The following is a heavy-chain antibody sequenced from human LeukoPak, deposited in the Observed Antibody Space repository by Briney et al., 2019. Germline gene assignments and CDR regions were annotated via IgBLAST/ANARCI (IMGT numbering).Heavy chain of an antibody. CDR3: ARDPGGGPTHGF. CDR2: IYSGGYT. J-gene: IGHJ4*02. CDR1: GVTVGNNY. D-gene: IGHD1-26*01. Sequence: GGSLRLSCAASGVTVGNNYMSWVRQPPGKGLEWISVIYSGGYTSYADSVKGRFTIFRDSSENTLYLQMNSLRAEDTAVYYCARDPGGGPTHGFWGQGTLVTVSS. V-gene: IGHV3-53*05.